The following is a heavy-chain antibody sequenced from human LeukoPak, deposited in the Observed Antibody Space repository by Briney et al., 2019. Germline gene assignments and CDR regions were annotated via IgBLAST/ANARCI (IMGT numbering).Heavy chain of an antibody. CDR1: GFSFTRYA. Sequence: PGGSLRLSCAASGFSFTRYAMSWVRQAPGKGPEWVSAISGSGGSTYYADAVKGRFTISRDNSKNTLYLQMNSLRAEDTAVYYCAKDASGGYCSGSTCSSWGQGTLVTASS. CDR2: ISGSGGST. J-gene: IGHJ4*02. V-gene: IGHV3-23*01. D-gene: IGHD2-15*01. CDR3: AKDASGGYCSGSTCSS.